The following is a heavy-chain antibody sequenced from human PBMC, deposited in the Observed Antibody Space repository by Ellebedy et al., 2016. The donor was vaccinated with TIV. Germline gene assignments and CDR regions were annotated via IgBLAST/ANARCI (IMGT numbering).Heavy chain of an antibody. Sequence: GGSLRLSCAASRFSFSSYWMSWVRQAPGKGLEWVANINQDGSEKHYVHSVKGRFTISRDNAKNSLYLQMNSLRVEDTALYYCATDGSYGDYLFPQHAFVFWGQGTMVTVSS. CDR2: INQDGSEK. CDR1: RFSFSSYW. D-gene: IGHD4-17*01. V-gene: IGHV3-7*01. CDR3: ATDGSYGDYLFPQHAFVF. J-gene: IGHJ3*01.